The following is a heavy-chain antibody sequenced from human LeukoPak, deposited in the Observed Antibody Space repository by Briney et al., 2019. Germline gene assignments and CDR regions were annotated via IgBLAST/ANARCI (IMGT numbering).Heavy chain of an antibody. V-gene: IGHV1-8*03. D-gene: IGHD5-18*01. CDR2: MNPNSGNT. CDR1: GYTFTSYD. CDR3: ARDGRTAMVPFDY. J-gene: IGHJ4*02. Sequence: ASVKVSCKASGYTFTSYDINWVRQATGQGLEWMGWMNPNSGNTGYAQKFQGRVTITRNTSISTAYMELSSLRSEDTAVYYCARDGRTAMVPFDYWGQGTLVTVSS.